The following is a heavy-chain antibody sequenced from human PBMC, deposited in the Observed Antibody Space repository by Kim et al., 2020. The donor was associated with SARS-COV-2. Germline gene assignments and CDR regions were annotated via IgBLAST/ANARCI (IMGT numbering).Heavy chain of an antibody. D-gene: IGHD4-4*01. CDR2: ST. J-gene: IGHJ4*02. V-gene: IGHV3-23*01. Sequence: STFSADSVKGRCTISRDNSKNTLYLQMNNLRAEDTAVYYCTKVYSNYFDYWGQGTLVTVSS. CDR3: TKVYSNYFDY.